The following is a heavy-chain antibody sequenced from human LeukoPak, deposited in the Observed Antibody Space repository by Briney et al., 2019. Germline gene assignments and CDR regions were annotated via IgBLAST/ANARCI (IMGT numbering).Heavy chain of an antibody. Sequence: GESLKISCKGSGYTFSSYWIGWVRQMPGKGLEWMGIIYPDDSDTRYSPSFQGQVTISADKSISTAYLQWSSLKASDTAMYYCARLAYCSDDVCYSNYYYSMDVWGKGTTVTVSS. D-gene: IGHD2-8*01. CDR1: GYTFSSYW. CDR2: IYPDDSDT. CDR3: ARLAYCSDDVCYSNYYYSMDV. V-gene: IGHV5-51*01. J-gene: IGHJ6*03.